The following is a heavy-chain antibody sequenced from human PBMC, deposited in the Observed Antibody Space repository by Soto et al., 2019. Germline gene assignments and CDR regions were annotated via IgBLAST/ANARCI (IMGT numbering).Heavy chain of an antibody. J-gene: IGHJ3*02. CDR2: INPKSGGT. CDR3: ATDRVAFDM. Sequence: ASAKVSCKASGYMLTVYYIHWVRQAPGQGLEWMGWINPKSGGTKYAEKFQGRVSMTGDTSITTAYLELSSLTSDDTAVYYCATDRVAFDMWGQGTKVTVSS. V-gene: IGHV1-2*02. CDR1: GYMLTVYY.